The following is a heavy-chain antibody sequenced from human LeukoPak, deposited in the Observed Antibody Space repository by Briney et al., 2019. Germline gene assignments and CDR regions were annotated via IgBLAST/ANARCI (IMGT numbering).Heavy chain of an antibody. V-gene: IGHV4-34*01. D-gene: IGHD4-11*01. CDR1: GGSFSGYY. CDR2: INHSGST. CDR3: ARVPRDYSKVLEAFDY. J-gene: IGHJ4*02. Sequence: PSETLSLTCAVYGGSFSGYYWSWIRQPPGKGLEWIGEINHSGSTNYNPSLKSRVTISVDTSKNQFSLKLSSVTAADTAVYYCARVPRDYSKVLEAFDYWGQGTLVTVSS.